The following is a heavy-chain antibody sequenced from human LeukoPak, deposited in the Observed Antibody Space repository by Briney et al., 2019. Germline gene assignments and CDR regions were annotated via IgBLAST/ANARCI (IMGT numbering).Heavy chain of an antibody. V-gene: IGHV1-2*02. Sequence: AASVKVSCKASGYTFTGYYMHWGRQAPGQGLEWMVWITPNSGGTNYAQKFQGRVTMTRDTSISTAYMELSRLRSDDTAVYYCARVTMIVVARDPFDYWGQGTLVTVSS. CDR1: GYTFTGYY. CDR3: ARVTMIVVARDPFDY. CDR2: ITPNSGGT. J-gene: IGHJ4*02. D-gene: IGHD3-22*01.